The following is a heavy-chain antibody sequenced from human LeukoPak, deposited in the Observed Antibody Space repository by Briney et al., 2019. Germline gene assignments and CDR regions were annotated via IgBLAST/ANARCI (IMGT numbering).Heavy chain of an antibody. V-gene: IGHV3-48*04. J-gene: IGHJ5*02. Sequence: GGSLRLSCAASGFTFSSYSMNWVRQAPGKGLEWVSYISSITSNIYYADPVKGRFTISRDNAKNSLYLQMNSLRAEDTAVYYCARDVTYYGGDWFDPWGQGTLVTVSS. CDR1: GFTFSSYS. CDR2: ISSITSNI. D-gene: IGHD4-23*01. CDR3: ARDVTYYGGDWFDP.